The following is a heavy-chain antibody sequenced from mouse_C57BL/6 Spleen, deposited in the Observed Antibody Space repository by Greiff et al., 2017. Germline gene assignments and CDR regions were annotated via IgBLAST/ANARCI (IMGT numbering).Heavy chain of an antibody. V-gene: IGHV5-16*01. J-gene: IGHJ4*01. Sequence: EVQLVESEGGLVQPGSSMKLSCTASGFTFSDYYMAWVRQVPEKGLEWVANINYDGSSTYYLDSLKSRFIISRDNAKNILYLQMSSLKSEDTATYYCARDAHYYAMDYWGQGTSVTVSS. CDR1: GFTFSDYY. CDR3: ARDAHYYAMDY. CDR2: INYDGSST.